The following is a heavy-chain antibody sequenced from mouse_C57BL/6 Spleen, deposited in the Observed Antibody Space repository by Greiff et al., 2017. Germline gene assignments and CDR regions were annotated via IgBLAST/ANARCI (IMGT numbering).Heavy chain of an antibody. D-gene: IGHD2-4*01. J-gene: IGHJ2*01. Sequence: DVKLVESGGGLVKPGGSLKLSCAASGFTFSSYAMSWVRQTPGKRLEWVATISDGGSYTYYPDNVKGRFTIARDNAKNNLYLQIGHLKSEGTAMYDCARERHYDYDVYDFDYWGQGTTLTVSS. CDR2: ISDGGSYT. CDR3: ARERHYDYDVYDFDY. V-gene: IGHV5-4*01. CDR1: GFTFSSYA.